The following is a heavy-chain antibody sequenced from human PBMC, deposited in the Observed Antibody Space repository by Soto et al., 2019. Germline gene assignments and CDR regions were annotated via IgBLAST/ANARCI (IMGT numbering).Heavy chain of an antibody. CDR1: GVAIGNHY. Sequence: SEALSLTCSISGVAIGNHYCTWIRQPAGKGLEWIGRIYSSGNTKYNPSLQSRVNVSLDTSRNRFSLRLESVTAADTAVYFCARGQRFSDWFDPWGQGTSVSVSS. V-gene: IGHV4-4*07. J-gene: IGHJ5*02. CDR2: IYSSGNT. D-gene: IGHD3-3*01. CDR3: ARGQRFSDWFDP.